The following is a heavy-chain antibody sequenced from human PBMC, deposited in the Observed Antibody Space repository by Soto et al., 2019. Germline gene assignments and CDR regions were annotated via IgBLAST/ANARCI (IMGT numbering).Heavy chain of an antibody. Sequence: ASVKVSCKASGYTFTSYGIGWVRQAPGQGLEWMGWISAYNGNTNYAQKLQGRVTMTTDTSTSTAYMELRSLRSDDTAVYYCARGQEYCTNGVCYPDAFDIWGQGTMVT. D-gene: IGHD2-8*01. CDR2: ISAYNGNT. V-gene: IGHV1-18*01. CDR1: GYTFTSYG. J-gene: IGHJ3*02. CDR3: ARGQEYCTNGVCYPDAFDI.